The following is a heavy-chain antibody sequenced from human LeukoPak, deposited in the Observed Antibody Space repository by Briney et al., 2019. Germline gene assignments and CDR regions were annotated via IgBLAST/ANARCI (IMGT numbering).Heavy chain of an antibody. CDR3: ARGDTILTPFDY. J-gene: IGHJ4*02. CDR2: IIPIFGTA. V-gene: IGHV1-69*01. D-gene: IGHD3-3*01. CDR1: GGTFSSYA. Sequence: SVKVSCKASGGTFSSYAISLVRQAPGRGLEWMGGIIPIFGTANYAQKFQGRVTITADESTSTAYMELSSLRSEDTAVYYCARGDTILTPFDYWGQGTLVTVSS.